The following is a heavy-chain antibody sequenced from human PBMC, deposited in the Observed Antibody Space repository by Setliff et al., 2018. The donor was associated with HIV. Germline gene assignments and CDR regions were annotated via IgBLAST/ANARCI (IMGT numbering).Heavy chain of an antibody. CDR3: VRDVAATNMVRGLLYHYYYMDV. V-gene: IGHV3-72*01. J-gene: IGHJ6*03. Sequence: GGSLRLSCAVSGFTFSAHCMDWVRQAPGKGLEWVARSRNKANSYTTEYAASVTGKFTVSRDESENSLYLHMNDLEAEDTAVYYCVRDVAATNMVRGLLYHYYYMDVWGKGTTVTVSS. CDR2: SRNKANSYTT. D-gene: IGHD3-10*01. CDR1: GFTFSAHC.